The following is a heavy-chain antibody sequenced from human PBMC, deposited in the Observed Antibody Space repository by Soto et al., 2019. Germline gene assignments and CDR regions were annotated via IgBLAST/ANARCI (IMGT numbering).Heavy chain of an antibody. J-gene: IGHJ4*02. CDR1: GFTFSSYA. CDR2: LSYDESNK. CDR3: ARDRYETTVKGGRHY. D-gene: IGHD4-4*01. Sequence: QVQLVESGGGVVQPGRSLRLSCAASGFTFSSYAMHWVRQAPGKGMEWVAVLSYDESNKYYADSVKGRFTISRDNSKNALYLQMNTLRAEGTVVYYGARDRYETTVKGGRHYWVRGTLVTVSS. V-gene: IGHV3-30*03.